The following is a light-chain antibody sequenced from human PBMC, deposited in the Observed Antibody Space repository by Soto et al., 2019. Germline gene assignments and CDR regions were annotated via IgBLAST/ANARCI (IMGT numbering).Light chain of an antibody. CDR3: QQYNSRRT. Sequence: DIQMTQSPSTLSASVGDRVTITFRASQSISSWLAWYQQKPGKAPKLLIYKASSLESGVPSRFSGSGSGTEFTLTISSLQPDDFATYYCQQYNSRRTFGQGTKVDIK. CDR1: QSISSW. V-gene: IGKV1-5*03. J-gene: IGKJ1*01. CDR2: KAS.